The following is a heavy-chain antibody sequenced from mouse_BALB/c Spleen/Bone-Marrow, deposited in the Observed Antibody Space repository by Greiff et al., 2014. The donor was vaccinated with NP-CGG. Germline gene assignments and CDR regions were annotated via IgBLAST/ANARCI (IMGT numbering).Heavy chain of an antibody. CDR2: ISYSGST. CDR1: GYSITSDYA. V-gene: IGHV3-2*02. Sequence: EVKLVESGPGLVKPSQSLSLTCTVPGYSITSDYAWNWIRQFPGNKLEWMGYISYSGSTSYNPSLKSRISITRDTSKNQFFLQLNSVTTEDTATYYCARSWLRRGFDYWGQGTTLTVSS. D-gene: IGHD2-2*01. CDR3: ARSWLRRGFDY. J-gene: IGHJ2*01.